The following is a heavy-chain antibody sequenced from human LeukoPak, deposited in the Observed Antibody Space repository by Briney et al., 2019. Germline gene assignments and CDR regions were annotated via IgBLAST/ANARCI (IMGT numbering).Heavy chain of an antibody. CDR1: GGTFSDYA. CDR3: AGIPVFGVVLHQEPV. CDR2: FIPILGTA. D-gene: IGHD3-3*01. Sequence: SVKVSCKASGGTFSDYALNWVRQAPGQGLEWMGVFIPILGTANSPQKFQGRVTITADISTNTVYMELSSLGSEDTAVYFCAGIPVFGVVLHQEPVWGKGTTVTVSS. V-gene: IGHV1-69*10. J-gene: IGHJ6*04.